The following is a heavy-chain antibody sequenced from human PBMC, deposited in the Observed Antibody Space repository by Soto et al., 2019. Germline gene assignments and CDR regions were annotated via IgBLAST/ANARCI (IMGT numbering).Heavy chain of an antibody. J-gene: IGHJ6*02. CDR3: ARVSGSYYYGMGV. V-gene: IGHV4-59*01. Sequence: SETLSLTCTVSGGSISSYYWSWIRQPPGKGLEWIAYIYYSGSTNYNPSLKSRVAISGDTSKNQFSLKLSSVTAADTAVYYCARVSGSYYYGMGVWGQGTTVTVSS. CDR1: GGSISSYY. CDR2: IYYSGST.